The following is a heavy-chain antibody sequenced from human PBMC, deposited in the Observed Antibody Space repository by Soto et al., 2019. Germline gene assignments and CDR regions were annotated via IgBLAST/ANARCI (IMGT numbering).Heavy chain of an antibody. J-gene: IGHJ5*02. D-gene: IGHD3-3*01. CDR3: ARQEWLSSWFDP. CDR2: IDPSDSYT. V-gene: IGHV5-10-1*01. Sequence: GESLKISCKGSGYSFTSYWISWVRQMPGKGLEWMGRIDPSDSYTNYSPSFQGHVTISADKSISTAYLQWSSLKASDTAMYYCARQEWLSSWFDPWGQGTLVTVSS. CDR1: GYSFTSYW.